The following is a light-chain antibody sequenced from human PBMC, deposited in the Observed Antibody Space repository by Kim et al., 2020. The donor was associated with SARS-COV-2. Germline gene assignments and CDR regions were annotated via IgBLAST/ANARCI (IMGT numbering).Light chain of an antibody. J-gene: IGLJ3*02. Sequence: RRTATHTCTGNSKDVGNHGAVWLQHHQGRPPNDLSYRNANRPSGFSERFSASRSGNTASLTITGLQPEDEADYSCSAWVSSLSGWVFGGGTQLTVL. CDR3: SAWVSSLSGWV. CDR1: SKDVGNHG. V-gene: IGLV10-54*01. CDR2: RNA.